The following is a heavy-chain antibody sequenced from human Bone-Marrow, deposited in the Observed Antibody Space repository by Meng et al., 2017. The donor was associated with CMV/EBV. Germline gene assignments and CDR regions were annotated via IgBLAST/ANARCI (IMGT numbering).Heavy chain of an antibody. V-gene: IGHV4-59*02. D-gene: IGHD3-22*01. CDR3: AREEYYYDSGGWFDP. Sequence: SETLSLTCTVSGGSVNNYYWSWIRQPPGKGLEWIGYIYYSGSTNYNPFFKSRVTISVDASKNYFSLNLRSVTAADTAVYYCAREEYYYDSGGWFDPWGQGTLVTVSS. J-gene: IGHJ5*02. CDR2: IYYSGST. CDR1: GGSVNNYY.